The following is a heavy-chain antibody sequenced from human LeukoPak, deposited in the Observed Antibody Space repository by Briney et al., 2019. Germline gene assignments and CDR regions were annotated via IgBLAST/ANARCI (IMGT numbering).Heavy chain of an antibody. J-gene: IGHJ4*02. CDR2: IYYSGST. CDR3: ARDDWNDVLDY. D-gene: IGHD1-1*01. CDR1: GGSISSYY. Sequence: SETLSLACTVSGGSISSYYWSWIRQRPGKGLEWIGYIYYSGSTNYNPSLKSRVTISVDTSKSQFSLKLSSVTAADTAVYYCARDDWNDVLDYWGQGTLVTVSS. V-gene: IGHV4-59*01.